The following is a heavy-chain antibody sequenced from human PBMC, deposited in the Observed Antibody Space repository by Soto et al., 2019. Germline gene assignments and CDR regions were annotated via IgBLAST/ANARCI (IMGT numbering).Heavy chain of an antibody. V-gene: IGHV6-1*01. CDR2: TYYRSQWYY. J-gene: IGHJ4*02. CDR3: ARLIGNSWFDF. CDR1: GDSVSSNSFV. D-gene: IGHD2-15*01. Sequence: SQTLSLTCAISGDSVSSNSFVWNWIRQSPSRGLEWLGRTYYRSQWYYDYAVSVKSRISINPDTSKNHFSLQLNSLTPEDTAVYYCARLIGNSWFDFWGKGTLVPVS.